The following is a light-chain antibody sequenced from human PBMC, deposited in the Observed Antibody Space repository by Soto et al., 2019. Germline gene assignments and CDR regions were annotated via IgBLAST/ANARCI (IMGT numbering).Light chain of an antibody. CDR3: MQALQTRT. V-gene: IGKV2-28*01. CDR2: LGS. CDR1: HSLLHSNGYKF. J-gene: IGKJ1*01. Sequence: DVVMIQSALSLPVIPLEPASISCGSIHSLLHSNGYKFLDWYLQRPGQSPQLLIYLGSYRASGVPDRFSGSGSGTDFTLKISRVEAEDVGVYYCMQALQTRTFGQGTKVDIK.